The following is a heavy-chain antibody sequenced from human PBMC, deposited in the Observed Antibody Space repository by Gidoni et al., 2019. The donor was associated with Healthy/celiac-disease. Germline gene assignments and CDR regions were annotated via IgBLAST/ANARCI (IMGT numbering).Heavy chain of an antibody. J-gene: IGHJ4*02. CDR1: GFTFGSYW. CDR3: ARDCPLYSSGWYSDY. D-gene: IGHD6-19*01. V-gene: IGHV3-7*03. CDR2: IKQDGSEK. Sequence: EVQLVESGGGLVQPGGSLRLSGAASGFTFGSYWMSWVRQAPGKGLEWVANIKQDGSEKYYVDSVKGRVTISRDNAKNSLYLQMNSLRAEDTAVYYCARDCPLYSSGWYSDYWGQGTLVTVSS.